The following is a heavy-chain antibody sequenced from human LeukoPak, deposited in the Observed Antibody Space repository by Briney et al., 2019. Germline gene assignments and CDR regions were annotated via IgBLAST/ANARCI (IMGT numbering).Heavy chain of an antibody. D-gene: IGHD2/OR15-2a*01. CDR1: GFTFADDA. CDR3: AKAAQYCTSSSCRNWFDP. Sequence: SLRLSCAASGFTFADDAMHWVRQAPGKGLEWVSGISWNSGNMGYADSVKGRFTISRDNAKNSLYLQMNSLRAEDTALYYCAKAAQYCTSSSCRNWFDPWGQGTLVTVSS. J-gene: IGHJ5*02. V-gene: IGHV3-9*01. CDR2: ISWNSGNM.